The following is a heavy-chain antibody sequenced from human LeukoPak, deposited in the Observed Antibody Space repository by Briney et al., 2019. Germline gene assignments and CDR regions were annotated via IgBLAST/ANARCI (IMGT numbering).Heavy chain of an antibody. D-gene: IGHD1-7*01. CDR2: IKSDGSTT. J-gene: IGHJ4*02. CDR3: ATSRGNWNYVLGDY. Sequence: PGGSLRLSCAASGFTFSSYWMHWVRQAPGKGLVWVSRIKSDGSTTSYADSVKGRFTISRDNAKNSLYLQMNSLRAEDTALYYCATSRGNWNYVLGDYWGQGTLVTVSS. CDR1: GFTFSSYW. V-gene: IGHV3-74*01.